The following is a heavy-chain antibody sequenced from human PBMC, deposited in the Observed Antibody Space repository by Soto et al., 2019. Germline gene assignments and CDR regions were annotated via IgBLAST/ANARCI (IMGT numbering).Heavy chain of an antibody. CDR1: SGSISSSSFY. V-gene: IGHV4-39*01. J-gene: IGHJ4*02. Sequence: ASETLSLTCTVSSGSISSSSFYWGWIRPSPEKGLEWIGCVYYSGSNYYNPSLKSRLTISVDTSKNQFSLKLSSGTAADTAVYYCVKHQRRGPAAQLDYWGQGTLGTVSS. D-gene: IGHD6-13*01. CDR2: VYYSGSN. CDR3: VKHQRRGPAAQLDY.